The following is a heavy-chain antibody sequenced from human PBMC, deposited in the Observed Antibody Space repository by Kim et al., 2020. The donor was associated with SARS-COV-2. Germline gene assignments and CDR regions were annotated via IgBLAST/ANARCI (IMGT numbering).Heavy chain of an antibody. CDR3: ARHRVDPYLELRRQSGAIYGMDV. D-gene: IGHD1-7*01. CDR2: IYYSGST. Sequence: SETLSLTCTVSGGSISSYYWSWIRQPPGKGLEWIGYIYYSGSTNYNPSLKSRVTISVDTSKNQFSLKLSSVTAADTAVYYCARHRVDPYLELRRQSGAIYGMDVWGQGTTVTVSS. J-gene: IGHJ6*02. V-gene: IGHV4-59*08. CDR1: GGSISSYY.